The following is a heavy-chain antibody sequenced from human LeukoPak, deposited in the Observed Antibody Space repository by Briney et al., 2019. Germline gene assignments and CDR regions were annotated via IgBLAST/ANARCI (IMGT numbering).Heavy chain of an antibody. V-gene: IGHV4-4*07. Sequence: SETLSLTCTVSGGSISSYYWSWIRQPAGKGLEWIGRIYTSGSTNYNPSLKSRVTMSVDTSKNQFSLKLSSVTAADTAVYYCARTQYDYVWGSYRNHHDYWGQGTLVTVSS. D-gene: IGHD3-16*02. J-gene: IGHJ4*02. CDR2: IYTSGST. CDR1: GGSISSYY. CDR3: ARTQYDYVWGSYRNHHDY.